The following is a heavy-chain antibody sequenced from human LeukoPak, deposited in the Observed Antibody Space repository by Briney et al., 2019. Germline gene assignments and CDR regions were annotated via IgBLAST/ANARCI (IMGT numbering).Heavy chain of an antibody. CDR3: ARRGGYSYGVDYYYMDV. J-gene: IGHJ6*03. CDR2: INWNGGST. V-gene: IGHV3-20*04. D-gene: IGHD5-18*01. Sequence: GGSLRLSCAASGFTFDDYGMSWVRQAPGKGLKWVSGINWNGGSTGYADSVKGRFTISRDNAKNSLYLQMNSLRAEDTALYYCARRGGYSYGVDYYYMDVWGKGTTVTVSS. CDR1: GFTFDDYG.